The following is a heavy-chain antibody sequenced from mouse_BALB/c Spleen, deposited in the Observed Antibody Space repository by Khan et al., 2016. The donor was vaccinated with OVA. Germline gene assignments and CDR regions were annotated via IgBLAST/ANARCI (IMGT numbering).Heavy chain of an antibody. CDR1: GYIFTSYM. D-gene: IGHD1-1*01. Sequence: QVQLQQPGAELARPGASVKMSCKASGYIFTSYMMHWVKQRPGQGLEWIGDINPRRGYNIYNQKFKDKATLTADKSSSTAYMQLSSLTSEESAVYYGTRGGYGSFGYWGQGTLVTGSA. J-gene: IGHJ3*01. CDR2: INPRRGYN. V-gene: IGHV1-4*01. CDR3: TRGGYGSFGY.